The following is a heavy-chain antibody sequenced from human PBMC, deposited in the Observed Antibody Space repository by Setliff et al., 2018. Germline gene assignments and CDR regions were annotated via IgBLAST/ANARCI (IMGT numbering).Heavy chain of an antibody. CDR3: ASRPATLAGYPFHY. V-gene: IGHV4-39*01. CDR2: VSYGGRT. CDR1: GVSVSSNNYD. D-gene: IGHD3-9*01. J-gene: IGHJ4*02. Sequence: PSETLSLTCTVPGVSVSSNNYDWGWIRQPPGKGLQWMGTVSYGGRTYYNSSLKSRVTISVDTPKNEFSLSLTSVTAADTALYYCASRPATLAGYPFHYWGQGALVTVSS.